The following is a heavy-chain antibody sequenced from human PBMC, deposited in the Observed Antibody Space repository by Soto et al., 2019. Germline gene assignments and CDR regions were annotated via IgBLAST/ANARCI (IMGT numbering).Heavy chain of an antibody. Sequence: QVQLVQSGTEVKKPGASVKVSCKASGYTFTSYDINWVRQATGQGIEWMGWMNPNSGNTGYAQKFQGRVTMTRNTSISTAYMELSSLKSEDTAVYYCARERTRTTSMDVWGQGTTVTVSS. CDR1: GYTFTSYD. CDR3: ARERTRTTSMDV. D-gene: IGHD1-1*01. J-gene: IGHJ6*02. CDR2: MNPNSGNT. V-gene: IGHV1-8*01.